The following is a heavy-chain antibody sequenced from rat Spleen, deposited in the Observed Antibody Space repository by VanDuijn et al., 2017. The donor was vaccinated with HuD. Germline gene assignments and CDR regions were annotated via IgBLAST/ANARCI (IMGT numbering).Heavy chain of an antibody. D-gene: IGHD1-9*01. J-gene: IGHJ3*01. Sequence: EVQLVESGGGLVQPGRSMKLSCAASGFTFSHYDMAWVRQAPKKGLEWVATIIYDGSRIYYRDSVKGRFTISRDNAKSTLYLQMDSLRSEDTATYYCARPYYGYTSYNWFAYWSQGTLVTVSS. CDR3: ARPYYGYTSYNWFAY. CDR1: GFTFSHYD. CDR2: IIYDGSRI. V-gene: IGHV5-7*01.